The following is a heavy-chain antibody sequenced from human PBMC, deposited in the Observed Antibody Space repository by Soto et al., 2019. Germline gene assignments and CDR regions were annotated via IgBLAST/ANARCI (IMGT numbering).Heavy chain of an antibody. J-gene: IGHJ6*02. CDR3: ARDPDIVVVPAAPGQSYGMDV. CDR2: MNPNSGNT. Sequence: GASVKVSCKASGYTFTSYDINWVRQATGQGLEWMGWMNPNSGNTAYAQKFQGRVTMTRNTSISTAYMELSSLRSEDTAVYYCARDPDIVVVPAAPGQSYGMDVWGQGTTVTVSS. D-gene: IGHD2-2*01. CDR1: GYTFTSYD. V-gene: IGHV1-8*01.